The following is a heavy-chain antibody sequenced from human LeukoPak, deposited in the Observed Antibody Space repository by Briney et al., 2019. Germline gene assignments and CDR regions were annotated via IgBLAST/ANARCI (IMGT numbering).Heavy chain of an antibody. D-gene: IGHD3-16*02. V-gene: IGHV4-34*01. Sequence: NPSETLSLTCAVYGGSFTGYYWSWIRQPPGEGVEWIGEINHSGSTNYNPSLKSRVTISVDTSKNQFSLKLSSVTAADTAVYYCARHYRPNDYVWGSYRYTSGGDYFDYWGQGTLVTVSS. CDR2: INHSGST. J-gene: IGHJ4*02. CDR1: GGSFTGYY. CDR3: ARHYRPNDYVWGSYRYTSGGDYFDY.